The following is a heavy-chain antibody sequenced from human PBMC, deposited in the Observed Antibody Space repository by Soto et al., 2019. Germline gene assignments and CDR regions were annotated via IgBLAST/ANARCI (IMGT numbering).Heavy chain of an antibody. CDR3: ARPPFQGVRAPHYCYYYGMDV. CDR1: GFTFSSYG. D-gene: IGHD2-21*01. Sequence: GSLRLSCAASGFTFSSYGMHWVRQAPGKGLEWVAVIWYDGSNKYYADSVKGRFTISRDNSKNTLYLQMNSLRAEDTAVYYCARPPFQGVRAPHYCYYYGMDVWGQGTTVTVSS. V-gene: IGHV3-33*01. CDR2: IWYDGSNK. J-gene: IGHJ6*02.